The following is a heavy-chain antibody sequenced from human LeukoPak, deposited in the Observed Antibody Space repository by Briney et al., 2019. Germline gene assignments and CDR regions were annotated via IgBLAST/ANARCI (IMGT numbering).Heavy chain of an antibody. Sequence: GGSLRLSCVASGLTFGKYWMSWVRQAPGKGLEWVANIKLDGSEKNYVDPVKGRFTISRDNTKNSLYLQMNSLRVEDTAVFYCARGAGGYRFDPWGQGTLVTVSS. CDR3: ARGAGGYRFDP. CDR1: GLTFGKYW. V-gene: IGHV3-7*03. D-gene: IGHD1-1*01. J-gene: IGHJ5*02. CDR2: IKLDGSEK.